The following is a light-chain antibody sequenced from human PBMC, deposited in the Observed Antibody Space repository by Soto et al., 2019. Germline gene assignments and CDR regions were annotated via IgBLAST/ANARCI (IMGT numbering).Light chain of an antibody. CDR2: SNN. J-gene: IGLJ7*01. CDR1: SSNIGINS. V-gene: IGLV1-44*01. CDR3: AAWDDSLRGAV. Sequence: QSVLTQPPSASGTPGQRFTLSCSGSSSNIGINSVNWYQQLPGTAPKLLICSNNQRPSGVPDRFSGSKSGTSASLAISGLQSEDEAVYYCAAWDDSLRGAVFGGGTQLTGL.